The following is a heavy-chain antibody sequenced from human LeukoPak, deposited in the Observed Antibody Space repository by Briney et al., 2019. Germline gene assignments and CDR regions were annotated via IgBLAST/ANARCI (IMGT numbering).Heavy chain of an antibody. J-gene: IGHJ3*02. CDR1: GFTFSSYA. V-gene: IGHV3-64*01. CDR2: ISSNGGST. D-gene: IGHD1-26*01. Sequence: GGSLRLSCAASGFTFSSYAMHWVRQAPGKGLEYVSAISSNGGSTYYANSVKGRFTISRDNSKNTLYLQMGSLGAEDMAVYYCARDRAMVGAQPPDAFDIWGQGTMVTVSS. CDR3: ARDRAMVGAQPPDAFDI.